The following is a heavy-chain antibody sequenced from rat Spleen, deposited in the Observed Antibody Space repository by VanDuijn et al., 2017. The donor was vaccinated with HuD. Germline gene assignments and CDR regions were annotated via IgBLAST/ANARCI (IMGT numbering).Heavy chain of an antibody. V-gene: IGHV5S23*01. CDR2: ISLGGGNT. D-gene: IGHD1-6*01. J-gene: IGHJ3*01. Sequence: EVQLVESGGGLVQPGRSLKLSCAASGFTFSSNWLNWIRQAPTKGLEWVASISLGGGNTYFRDSVKGRFTISRDNAKSTLYLQMDSLRSEDTATYYCARHALMYTTDPFAYWGQGTLVTVSS. CDR3: ARHALMYTTDPFAY. CDR1: GFTFSSNW.